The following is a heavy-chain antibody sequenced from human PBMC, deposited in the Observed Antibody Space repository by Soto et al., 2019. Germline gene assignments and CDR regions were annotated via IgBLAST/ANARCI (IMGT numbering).Heavy chain of an antibody. Sequence: QVQLQESGPGLVNPSETLSLTCTVSGGSISSYYWSWIRQPPGKGLEWIGYIYYSGSTNYNPSLKSRVTISVDTSKNQFSLKLSSVTAADTAVYYCARNGGYSYGPGHYYYGMDVWDQGTTVTVSS. CDR1: GGSISSYY. CDR3: ARNGGYSYGPGHYYYGMDV. V-gene: IGHV4-59*01. CDR2: IYYSGST. J-gene: IGHJ6*02. D-gene: IGHD5-18*01.